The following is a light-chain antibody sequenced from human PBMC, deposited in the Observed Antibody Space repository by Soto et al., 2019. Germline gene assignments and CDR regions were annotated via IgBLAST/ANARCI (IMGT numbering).Light chain of an antibody. CDR2: WAS. Sequence: DIVMTQSPDFLAVSLGERATVNCKSSQSISHTSNNNNYLAWYQHKPGQPPKLLITWASTRASGVPDRFSGSGSGTDFTLAISSLQAEDVAVYFCQQYYTTPLTFGGGTKVDIK. CDR1: QSISHTSNNNNY. V-gene: IGKV4-1*01. CDR3: QQYYTTPLT. J-gene: IGKJ4*01.